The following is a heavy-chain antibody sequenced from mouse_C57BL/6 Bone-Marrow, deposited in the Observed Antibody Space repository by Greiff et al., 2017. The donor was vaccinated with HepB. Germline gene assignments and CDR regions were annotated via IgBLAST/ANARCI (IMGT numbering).Heavy chain of an antibody. V-gene: IGHV1-82*01. D-gene: IGHD2-4*01. J-gene: IGHJ4*01. CDR3: ARRLRRCYAMDY. Sequence: QVQLKESGPELVKPGASVKISCKASGYAFSSSWMNWVKQRPGKGLEWIGRIYPGDGDTNYNGKFKGKATLTADKSSSTAYMQLSSLTSEDSAVYFCARRLRRCYAMDYWGQGTSVTVSS. CDR1: GYAFSSSW. CDR2: IYPGDGDT.